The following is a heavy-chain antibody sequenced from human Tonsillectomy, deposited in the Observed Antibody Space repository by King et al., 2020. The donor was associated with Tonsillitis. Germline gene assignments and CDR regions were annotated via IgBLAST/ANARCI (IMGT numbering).Heavy chain of an antibody. D-gene: IGHD6-19*01. V-gene: IGHV3-49*04. CDR2: IRSKVYGWTT. CDR1: GFTFGDYA. Sequence: VQLVESGGGLVQPGRSLRLSCTTSGFTFGDYAMSWVRQAPGKGLEWVGFIRSKVYGWTTEYAASVEGRFTISRDDSKTIAYLQMNNLKTEDTAVYYCTRVYSSGLDYWGQGTLVTVSS. J-gene: IGHJ4*02. CDR3: TRVYSSGLDY.